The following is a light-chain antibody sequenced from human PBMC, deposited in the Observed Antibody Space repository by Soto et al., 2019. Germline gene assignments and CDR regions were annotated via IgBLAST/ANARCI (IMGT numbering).Light chain of an antibody. Sequence: QSALAQPASVSGSPGQSITITCTGTSSDVGGHNYVSWYQQHPGKVPKLIIYDVTNRPSGVSNRFSASKSGNTASLTISGLQAEDGADYYCISFKSSGDHVFGSGTKVTVL. CDR3: ISFKSSGDHV. CDR2: DVT. J-gene: IGLJ1*01. V-gene: IGLV2-14*03. CDR1: SSDVGGHNY.